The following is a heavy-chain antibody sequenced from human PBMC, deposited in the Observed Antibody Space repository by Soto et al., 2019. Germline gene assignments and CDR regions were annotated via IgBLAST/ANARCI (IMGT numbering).Heavy chain of an antibody. D-gene: IGHD3-22*01. CDR2: INHSGST. J-gene: IGHJ4*02. CDR1: GGSFSGYY. Sequence: SETLSLTCAVYGGSFSGYYWIWIRQPPGKGLEWIGEINHSGSTNYNPSLKSRVTISVDTSKNQFSLKLSSVTAADTAVYYCARDPGRLRRSYYYDSSGYLGGYFDYWGQGTRVTVSS. CDR3: ARDPGRLRRSYYYDSSGYLGGYFDY. V-gene: IGHV4-34*01.